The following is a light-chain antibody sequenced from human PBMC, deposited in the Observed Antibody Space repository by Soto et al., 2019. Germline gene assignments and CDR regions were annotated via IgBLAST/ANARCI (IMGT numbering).Light chain of an antibody. V-gene: IGKV1-8*01. CDR1: QDVSTN. Sequence: AIRMTQSPSSFSASTGDRVTITCRASQDVSTNLAWYQQKPGEAPKLVIYDASSLQSGVPSRFSGSGSGTDFTLTISSLQPEDFATYYCQQANSFPLTFGGGTKVDIK. CDR3: QQANSFPLT. CDR2: DAS. J-gene: IGKJ4*01.